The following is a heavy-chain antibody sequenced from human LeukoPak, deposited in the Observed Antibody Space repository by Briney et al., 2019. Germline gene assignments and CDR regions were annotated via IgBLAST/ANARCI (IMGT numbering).Heavy chain of an antibody. CDR2: ISGSGGRR. CDR3: AKGSIVVLTAIHFDY. D-gene: IGHD2-21*02. Sequence: GGSLRLSCAASGFTLRSYAMSWVRQAPGKGLEWVSGISGSGGRRDYADSVKGRFTISTDNPKNTLYLQMNSLRAEDTAVYYCAKGSIVVLTAIHFDYWGQGTLVTVSS. V-gene: IGHV3-23*01. J-gene: IGHJ4*02. CDR1: GFTLRSYA.